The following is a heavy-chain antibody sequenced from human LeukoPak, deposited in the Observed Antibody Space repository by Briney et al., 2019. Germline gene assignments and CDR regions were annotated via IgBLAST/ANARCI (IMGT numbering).Heavy chain of an antibody. CDR1: GYTFTDYY. J-gene: IGHJ4*02. CDR2: VDPEDGET. Sequence: ASVKVSCKVSGYTFTDYYMHWVQQAPGKGLEWMGLVDPEDGETIYAEKFQGRVTITADTSTDTAYMELSSLRSEDTAVYSCGANLGDCSSTSGNDFDYWGQGTLVTVSS. CDR3: GANLGDCSSTSGNDFDY. D-gene: IGHD2-2*01. V-gene: IGHV1-69-2*01.